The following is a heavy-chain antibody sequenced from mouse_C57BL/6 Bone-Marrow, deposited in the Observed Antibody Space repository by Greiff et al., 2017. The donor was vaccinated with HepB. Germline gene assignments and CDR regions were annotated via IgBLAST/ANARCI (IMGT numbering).Heavy chain of an antibody. CDR3: ARSPLITTPAWFAY. CDR2: IYPGDGDT. J-gene: IGHJ3*01. D-gene: IGHD1-1*01. V-gene: IGHV1-82*01. Sequence: VQLQQSGPELVKPGASVKISCKASGYAFSSSWMNWVKQRPGKGLEWIGRIYPGDGDTNYNGKFKGKATLTADKSSSTAYMQLSSLTSEDSAVYLCARSPLITTPAWFAYWGQGTLVTVSA. CDR1: GYAFSSSW.